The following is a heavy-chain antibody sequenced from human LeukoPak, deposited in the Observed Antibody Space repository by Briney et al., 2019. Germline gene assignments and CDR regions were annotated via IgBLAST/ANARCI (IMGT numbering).Heavy chain of an antibody. V-gene: IGHV3-23*01. CDR3: GRDQNGDYVGAFEF. D-gene: IGHD4-17*01. CDR2: NGGSGTYA. Sequence: PGGSLRLSCVASGFNFPSYAMTWVRLTPGKGLEWVASNGGSGTYARYADSVRGRFTVSRDNSKDTLYLQMDSLRAEDTAFYYCGRDQNGDYVGAFEFWGGGTLVSVSS. J-gene: IGHJ3*01. CDR1: GFNFPSYA.